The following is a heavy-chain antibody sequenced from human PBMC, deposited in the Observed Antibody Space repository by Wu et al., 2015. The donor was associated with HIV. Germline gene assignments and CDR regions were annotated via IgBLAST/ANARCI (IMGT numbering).Heavy chain of an antibody. CDR2: ISAYNGNT. V-gene: IGHV1-18*01. CDR3: ASGSKGGSYYYYGMDV. Sequence: QVQLVQSGAEVKKPGASVKVSCKASGYTFTSYGISWVRQAPGQGLEWMGWISAYNGNTNYAQKLQGRVTMTTDTSTSTAYMELRSLRFDDTAVYYCASGSKGGSYYYYGMDVWGQGTAVTVSS. J-gene: IGHJ6*02. D-gene: IGHD1-26*01. CDR1: GYTFTSYG.